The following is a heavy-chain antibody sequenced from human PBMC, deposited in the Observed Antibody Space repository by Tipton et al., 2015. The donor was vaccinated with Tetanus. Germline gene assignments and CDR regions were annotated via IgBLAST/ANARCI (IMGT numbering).Heavy chain of an antibody. CDR2: ISYDGSNK. V-gene: IGHV3-30-3*01. J-gene: IGHJ4*02. CDR3: ASGRKAYCSGGSCYRWY. D-gene: IGHD2-15*01. CDR1: GFTFSSYA. Sequence: SLRLSCAASGFTFSSYAMHWVRQAPGKGLEWVAVISYDGSNKYYADSVKGRFTISRDNSKNTLYLQMNSLRAEDTAVYYCASGRKAYCSGGSCYRWYWGQGTLVTVSS.